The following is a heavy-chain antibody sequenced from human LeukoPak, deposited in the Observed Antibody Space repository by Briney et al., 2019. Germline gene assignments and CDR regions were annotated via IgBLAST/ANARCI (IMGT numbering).Heavy chain of an antibody. V-gene: IGHV1-18*01. CDR1: GYTFTSYG. Sequence: ASVKVSCKASGYTFTSYGISWVRQAPGQGLEWMGWISAYNGNTNYEKKLQGRVTMTTDTSTSTAYMELRSLRSDDTAVYYCARVNRCSSTSCYGWFDPWGQGTLVTVSS. CDR3: ARVNRCSSTSCYGWFDP. D-gene: IGHD2-2*01. J-gene: IGHJ5*02. CDR2: ISAYNGNT.